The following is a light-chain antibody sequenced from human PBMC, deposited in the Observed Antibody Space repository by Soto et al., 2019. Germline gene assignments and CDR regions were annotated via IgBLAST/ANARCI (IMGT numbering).Light chain of an antibody. CDR1: SSNIGVYNF. V-gene: IGLV2-11*01. CDR3: CSYAGSQPQ. Sequence: QSALTQPRSLSGSPGQSVTLSCAGTSSNIGVYNFVSWYQHHPGKAPKLIIYDVTNRPSGVPDRFSGSKSGNTASLTISGLQADEEADYYCCSYAGSQPQFGGGTKLTV. CDR2: DVT. J-gene: IGLJ3*02.